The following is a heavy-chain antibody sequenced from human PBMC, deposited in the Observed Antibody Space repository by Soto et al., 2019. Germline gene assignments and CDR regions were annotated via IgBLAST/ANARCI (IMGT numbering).Heavy chain of an antibody. D-gene: IGHD6-13*01. V-gene: IGHV6-1*01. CDR2: TYYRSKWYN. CDR1: GDNVSSTRAS. Sequence: SQTISLTCASSGDNVSSTRASWNWIRQSPSRGLEWLGRTYYRSKWYNDYAVSVKSRITINPDTSKNQFSLQLNSVTPEDTAVYYCARRVAARMDVWGQGTTVTDSS. J-gene: IGHJ6*02. CDR3: ARRVAARMDV.